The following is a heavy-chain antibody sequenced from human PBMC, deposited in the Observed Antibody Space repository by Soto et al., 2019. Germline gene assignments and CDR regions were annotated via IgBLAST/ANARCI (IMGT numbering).Heavy chain of an antibody. J-gene: IGHJ4*02. Sequence: EVQLVESGGGLVQPGGSLRLSCAASGFTFSSYWMHWVRQTPGKGLVWVSRIDREGCDTAYADSVKGRFTISRDNAKNTLYLQMNSLRAEDTAVYYCARATTTVTTRPTLGYWGQGTLVTVSS. CDR1: GFTFSSYW. V-gene: IGHV3-74*01. CDR2: IDREGCDT. CDR3: ARATTTVTTRPTLGY. D-gene: IGHD4-17*01.